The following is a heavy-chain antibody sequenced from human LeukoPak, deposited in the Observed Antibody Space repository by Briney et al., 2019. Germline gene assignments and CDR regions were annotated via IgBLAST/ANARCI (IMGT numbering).Heavy chain of an antibody. CDR1: GYTFTSYG. V-gene: IGHV1-18*04. J-gene: IGHJ4*02. Sequence: ASAKVSCKASGYTFTSYGISWVRQAPGQGLEWMGWISAYNGNTNYAQKLQGRVTMTTDTSTSTAYMELRSLRSDDTTVYYCARDFATMVRGVYNFDYWGQGTLVTVSS. CDR2: ISAYNGNT. CDR3: ARDFATMVRGVYNFDY. D-gene: IGHD3-10*01.